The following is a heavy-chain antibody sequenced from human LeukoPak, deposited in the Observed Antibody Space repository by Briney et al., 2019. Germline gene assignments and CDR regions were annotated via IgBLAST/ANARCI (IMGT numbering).Heavy chain of an antibody. CDR1: GGTFSSYA. D-gene: IGHD3-16*02. V-gene: IGHV1-69*06. J-gene: IGHJ4*02. CDR3: AGDMITFGGVIVLDY. CDR2: IIPIFVTA. Sequence: ASVKVSCKASGGTFSSYAISWVRQAPGHGLEWMGGIIPIFVTANYAQKFQGRVTITADKSTSTAYMDLSSLRSEDTAVYYCAGDMITFGGVIVLDYWGQGTLVTVSS.